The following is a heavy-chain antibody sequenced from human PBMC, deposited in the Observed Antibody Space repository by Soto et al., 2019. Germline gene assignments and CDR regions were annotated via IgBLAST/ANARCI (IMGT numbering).Heavy chain of an antibody. Sequence: PSETLSLTCTVSGGSISSYYWSWIRQPPGKGLEWIGYIYYSGSTNYNPSLKSRVTISVDTSKNQFSLKLSSVTAADTAVYYCARDRGYSYGAYFDYWGQGTLVTVSS. D-gene: IGHD5-18*01. V-gene: IGHV4-59*01. CDR1: GGSISSYY. J-gene: IGHJ4*02. CDR3: ARDRGYSYGAYFDY. CDR2: IYYSGST.